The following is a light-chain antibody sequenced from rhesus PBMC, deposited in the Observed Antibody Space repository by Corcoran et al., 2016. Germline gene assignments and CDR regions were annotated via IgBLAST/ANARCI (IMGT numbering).Light chain of an antibody. J-gene: IGKJ2*01. CDR1: QSLLHSNGNTY. CDR3: VQAIAFPYS. Sequence: DIVMTQTPLSLPITPGEPASISCRSSQSLLHSNGNTYLHWYLQKPGQSPQLLIYGGSNRASGVPDRFSGSGSGTDFTLKSSKVEAEDVGVYSCVQAIAFPYSFGQGTKVEIK. CDR2: GGS. V-gene: IGKV2-72*01.